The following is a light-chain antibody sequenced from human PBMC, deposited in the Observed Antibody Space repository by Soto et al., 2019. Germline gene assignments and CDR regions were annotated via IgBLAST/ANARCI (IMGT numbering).Light chain of an antibody. CDR1: GSDVGRYNY. Sequence: QSALTQPASVSGSPGQSITISCTGTGSDVGRYNYVSWYQQYPGKAPKLMIYEVSNRPSGVSIRFSGSKSDNTASLTISGLQAEDEADYYCTSYTTSSTWVFGGGTKLTVL. CDR3: TSYTTSSTWV. CDR2: EVS. J-gene: IGLJ3*02. V-gene: IGLV2-14*01.